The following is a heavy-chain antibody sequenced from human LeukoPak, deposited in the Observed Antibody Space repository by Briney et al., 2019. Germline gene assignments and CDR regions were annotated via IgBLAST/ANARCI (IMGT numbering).Heavy chain of an antibody. CDR3: ARGKAGSYGDYFDY. CDR2: IYHSGST. CDR1: GGSISSGGYS. Sequence: SETLSLTCAVSGGSISSGGYSWSWIRQPPGKGLEWIGCIYHSGSTYYNPSLKSRVTISVDRSKNQFSLKLSSVTAADTAVYYCARGKAGSYGDYFDYWGQGTLGTVSS. V-gene: IGHV4-30-2*01. J-gene: IGHJ4*02. D-gene: IGHD3-10*01.